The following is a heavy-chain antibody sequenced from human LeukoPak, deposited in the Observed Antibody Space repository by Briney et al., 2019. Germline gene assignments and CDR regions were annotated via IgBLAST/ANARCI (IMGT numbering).Heavy chain of an antibody. Sequence: SETLSLTCTVSGGSISSYYWTWIRQPPGKGLEWIGFGHYSGSTNYNPSLRSRVTVSVDTSGNQFSLRLTSVTAADTAVYYCARNRWGLDDWGQGTPVTVS. D-gene: IGHD7-27*01. J-gene: IGHJ4*02. V-gene: IGHV4-59*01. CDR3: ARNRWGLDD. CDR2: GHYSGST. CDR1: GGSISSYY.